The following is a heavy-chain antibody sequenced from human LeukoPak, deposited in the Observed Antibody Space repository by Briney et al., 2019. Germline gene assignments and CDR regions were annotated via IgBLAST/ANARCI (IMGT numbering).Heavy chain of an antibody. V-gene: IGHV3-7*01. CDR3: ARLTVVPAAIDY. D-gene: IGHD2-2*01. CDR1: GFTFSSHG. CDR2: VKQDVGEK. Sequence: GGSLRLSCAASGFTFSSHGISGVRQAPGKGREGVASVKQDVGEKYYVDSVKGRFTISRDNAKNSLSLHMNSLRAEDTAVYYCARLTVVPAAIDYWGQGTLVTVSS. J-gene: IGHJ4*02.